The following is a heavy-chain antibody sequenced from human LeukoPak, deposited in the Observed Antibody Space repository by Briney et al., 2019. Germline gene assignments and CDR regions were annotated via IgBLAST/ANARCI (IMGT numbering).Heavy chain of an antibody. CDR3: AVKKWLEKSPFGY. CDR1: GGSISSYY. J-gene: IGHJ4*02. V-gene: IGHV4-59*01. Sequence: SETLSLTCTVSGGSISSYYWSWIRQPPGKGLEWIGYIYYSGSTNYNPSLKSRVTISVDTSKDQFSLKLSSVTAADTAVYYCAVKKWLEKSPFGYWGQGTLVTVSS. CDR2: IYYSGST. D-gene: IGHD6-19*01.